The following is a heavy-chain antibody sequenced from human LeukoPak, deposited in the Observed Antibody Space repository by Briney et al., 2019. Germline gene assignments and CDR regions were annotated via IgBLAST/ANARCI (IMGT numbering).Heavy chain of an antibody. CDR2: ISSGGGTT. Sequence: GGSLRLPCAASGFTYSNYAMNWVRQAPGKGLGWVSGISSGGGTTYYADSVKGRFIISRDNSKNTLYLQMDSLRAEDTAVYYCTKAGIAVPATPDYWGQGTLVTVSS. J-gene: IGHJ4*02. D-gene: IGHD6-19*01. CDR3: TKAGIAVPATPDY. CDR1: GFTYSNYA. V-gene: IGHV3-23*01.